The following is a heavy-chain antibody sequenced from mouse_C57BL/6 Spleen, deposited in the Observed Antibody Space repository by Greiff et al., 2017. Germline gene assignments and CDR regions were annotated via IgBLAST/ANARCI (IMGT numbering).Heavy chain of an antibody. CDR3: ARWELLHSCWYFDV. D-gene: IGHD1-1*01. Sequence: QVQLQQSGAGLVKPGASVKLSCKASGYTFTSYWMHWVKQRPGRGLEWIGRIDPNSGGTKYNEKFKSKVTLTGDKPSSTAYKQLSSLTSEDSAVYYSARWELLHSCWYFDVWGTGTTVTVSS. V-gene: IGHV1-72*01. CDR2: IDPNSGGT. CDR1: GYTFTSYW. J-gene: IGHJ1*03.